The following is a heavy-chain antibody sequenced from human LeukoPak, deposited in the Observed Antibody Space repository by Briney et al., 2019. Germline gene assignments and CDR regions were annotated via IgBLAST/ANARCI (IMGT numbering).Heavy chain of an antibody. D-gene: IGHD5-12*01. CDR3: AKGDVDSPMNFYH. CDR1: GFIFDDFT. CDR2: INWDGGST. Sequence: PGGSLRLSCAASGFIFDDFTIHWVRQVPGKGLEGGSLINWDGGSTYYADSVKGRFTISRDNSKNSLYLQMGSLTTEDTAFYYCAKGDVDSPMNFYHWGQGTLVTVSS. J-gene: IGHJ4*02. V-gene: IGHV3-43*01.